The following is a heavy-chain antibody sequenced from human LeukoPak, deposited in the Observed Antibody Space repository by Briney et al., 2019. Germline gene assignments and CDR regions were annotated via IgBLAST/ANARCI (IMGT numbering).Heavy chain of an antibody. V-gene: IGHV4-59*11. CDR1: GGSISSHY. Sequence: PSETLSLTCTVSGGSISSHYWSWIRQPPGKGLEWIGYIYYSGSTNYNPSLKSRVTISVDTSKNQFSLKLSSVTAADTAVYYCARVHEAARAYYFDFWGQGTLVTVSS. D-gene: IGHD6-6*01. CDR2: IYYSGST. CDR3: ARVHEAARAYYFDF. J-gene: IGHJ4*02.